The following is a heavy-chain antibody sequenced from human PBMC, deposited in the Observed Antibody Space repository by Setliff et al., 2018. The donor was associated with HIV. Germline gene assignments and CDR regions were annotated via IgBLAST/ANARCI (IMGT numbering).Heavy chain of an antibody. CDR1: GGTFSSYG. D-gene: IGHD3-16*02. CDR3: VRGGQYYRSTYYYYYMDV. J-gene: IGHJ6*03. Sequence: SVKVSCKASGGTFSSYGISWVRQAPGQGLEWMGGITPISGTANYAQKFQGRVTITADEFTSTAYMELSSLRSEDTAVYYCVRGGQYYRSTYYYYYMDVWGKGTTVTVSS. V-gene: IGHV1-69*13. CDR2: ITPISGTA.